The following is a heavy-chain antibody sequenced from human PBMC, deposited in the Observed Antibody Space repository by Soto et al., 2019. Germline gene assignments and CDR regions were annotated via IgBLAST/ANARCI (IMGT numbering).Heavy chain of an antibody. CDR3: ARAIAILAVVTTPDY. V-gene: IGHV3-33*05. CDR2: ISYDGTNK. D-gene: IGHD3-3*01. CDR1: GFTFSSYA. Sequence: QVQLVESGGGVVQPGRSLRLSCAASGFTFSSYAMHWVRQAPGKGLEWVAVISYDGTNKYYGDSVKGRFTISRDNSKKSLYRQMNSLRAEDTAVYYCARAIAILAVVTTPDYWGQGTLVTVSS. J-gene: IGHJ4*02.